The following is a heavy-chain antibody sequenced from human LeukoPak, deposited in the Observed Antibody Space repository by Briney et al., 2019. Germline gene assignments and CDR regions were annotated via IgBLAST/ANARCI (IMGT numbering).Heavy chain of an antibody. CDR2: IKTDGSEK. Sequence: GGSLRLSCEGSGFTFSIYWMGWVRQAPGKGLQWVANIKTDGSEKYYVDSVKSRFTISRDNAKDSLYLQMNSLRAEDTAVYYCATYSSLNRREFQFWGQGTLLTVSS. CDR3: ATYSSLNRREFQF. CDR1: GFTFSIYW. V-gene: IGHV3-7*01. J-gene: IGHJ1*01. D-gene: IGHD3-22*01.